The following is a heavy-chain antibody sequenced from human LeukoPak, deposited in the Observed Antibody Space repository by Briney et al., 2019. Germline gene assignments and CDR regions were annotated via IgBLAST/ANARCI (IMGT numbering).Heavy chain of an antibody. CDR3: VRTDCSGGSCYPNFDY. CDR1: GFTFSSYA. D-gene: IGHD2-15*01. J-gene: IGHJ4*02. V-gene: IGHV3-23*01. CDR2: ISGSGGST. Sequence: PGGSLRLSCAASGFTFSSYAMSWVRQAPGKGLEWVSAISGSGGSTYYADSVKGRFTISRDNSINTLYLQMNSLRAEDTAIYYCVRTDCSGGSCYPNFDYWGQGTLVTVSS.